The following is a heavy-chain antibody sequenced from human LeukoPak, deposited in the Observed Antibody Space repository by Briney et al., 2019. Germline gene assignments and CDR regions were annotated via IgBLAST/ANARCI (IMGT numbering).Heavy chain of an antibody. CDR1: GFTFDAFG. V-gene: IGHV3-33*05. D-gene: IGHD1-1*01. CDR3: ARDWKESHSPYYMDV. CDR2: ISRDGINK. Sequence: GESLKISCAASGFTFDAFGMQWVRQSPGKGLEWVAFISRDGINKTYADSLKGRFTISRDNSEETLYLQVDVLRVEDTGVYICARDWKESHSPYYMDVWGRGTTVIVSS. J-gene: IGHJ6*03.